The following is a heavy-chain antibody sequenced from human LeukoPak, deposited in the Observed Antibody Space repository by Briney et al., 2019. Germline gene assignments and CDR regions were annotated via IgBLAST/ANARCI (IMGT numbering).Heavy chain of an antibody. CDR2: IYYSGST. J-gene: IGHJ3*02. CDR1: GGSISSYY. Sequence: SETLSLTCTVSGGSISSYYWSWIRQPPGKGLEWIGYIYYSGSTNYNPSLKSRVTISVDTSKNQFSLKLSSVTAADTAVYYSARDMGDPGTLRHYDSALHDAFDIWGQGTMVTVSS. V-gene: IGHV4-59*01. D-gene: IGHD3-16*01. CDR3: ARDMGDPGTLRHYDSALHDAFDI.